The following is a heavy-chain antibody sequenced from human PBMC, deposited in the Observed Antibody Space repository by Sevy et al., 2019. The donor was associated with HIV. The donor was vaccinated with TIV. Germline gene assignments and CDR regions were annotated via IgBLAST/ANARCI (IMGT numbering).Heavy chain of an antibody. CDR3: ARGPSLIVAGAAGYLDY. Sequence: GGSLRLSCTASGFTFSSFGIDWVRQAPGTGLEWVALMWYDGNNKYYADSVKGRFTISRDSSKNTLYLQMNNLRAEDTAVYYCARGPSLIVAGAAGYLDYWGQGTLVTVSS. J-gene: IGHJ4*02. CDR1: GFTFSSFG. D-gene: IGHD2-21*01. V-gene: IGHV3-33*01. CDR2: MWYDGNNK.